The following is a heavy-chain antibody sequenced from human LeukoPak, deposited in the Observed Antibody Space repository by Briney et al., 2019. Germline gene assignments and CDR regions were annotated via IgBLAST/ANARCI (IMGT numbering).Heavy chain of an antibody. CDR1: GYTFTSYD. V-gene: IGHV1-8*01. J-gene: IGHJ5*02. CDR3: ARRPGRYFDWLPSDQTFDP. D-gene: IGHD3-9*01. CDR2: MNPNSGNT. Sequence: GASVKVSCKASGYTFTSYDINWVRQATGQGLEWMGWMNPNSGNTGYAQKFQGRVTMTRNTSISTAYMELSSLRSEDTAVYYCARRPGRYFDWLPSDQTFDPWGQGTLVTVSS.